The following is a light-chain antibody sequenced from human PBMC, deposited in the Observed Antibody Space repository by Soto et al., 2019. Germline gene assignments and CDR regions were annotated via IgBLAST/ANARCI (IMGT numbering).Light chain of an antibody. V-gene: IGLV2-14*01. CDR3: SSYTSSSTLVV. CDR2: DVS. J-gene: IGLJ2*01. CDR1: SSDVGGYNY. Sequence: QPASVSGSPGQSITISCTGTSSDVGGYNYVSWYQQHPGKAPKLMIYDVSNRPSGVSNRFSGSKSGNTASLTISGLQAEDEADYYCSSYTSSSTLVVFCGGTKLTVL.